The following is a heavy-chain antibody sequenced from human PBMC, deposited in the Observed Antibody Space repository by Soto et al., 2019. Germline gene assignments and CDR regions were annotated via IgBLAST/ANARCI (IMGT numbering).Heavy chain of an antibody. CDR3: ARRYSYFAL. J-gene: IGHJ2*01. CDR2: ISGSGTPI. CDR1: GFTFSNYY. Sequence: QVQLVESGGGLVKPGGSLRLSCAASGFTFSNYYMNWIRQAPGKGLEWVSYISGSGTPIYYADSVKGRFTISRDNAKNSRYLHMDSLRADDTSVYYCARRYSYFALWGRGTLVTVSS. V-gene: IGHV3-11*01.